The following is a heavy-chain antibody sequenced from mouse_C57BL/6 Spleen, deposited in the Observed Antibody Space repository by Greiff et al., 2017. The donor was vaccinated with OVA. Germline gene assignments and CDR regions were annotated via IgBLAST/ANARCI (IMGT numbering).Heavy chain of an antibody. CDR1: GFTFSDYY. V-gene: IGHV5-12*01. Sequence: EVKLVESGGGLVQPGGSLKLSCAASGFTFSDYYMYWVRQTPEMRLEWVAYISNGGGSTYYPDTVKGRFTISRDNAKNTLYLQMSRLKSEDTAMYYCARHGGLTGTSGYFDYWGQGTTLTVSS. CDR3: ARHGGLTGTSGYFDY. D-gene: IGHD4-1*01. J-gene: IGHJ2*01. CDR2: ISNGGGST.